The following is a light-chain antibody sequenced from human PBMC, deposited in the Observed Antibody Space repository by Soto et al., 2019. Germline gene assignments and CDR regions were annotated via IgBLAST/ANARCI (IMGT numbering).Light chain of an antibody. CDR2: HAS. CDR3: QQYNNWPPTT. CDR1: QSVSDK. V-gene: IGKV3-15*01. J-gene: IGKJ5*01. Sequence: EIVMTQSPATLSVSPGERATLSFRASQSVSDKLAWYQQKPGQAPRLLIYHASARATGIPARFSGSGSGTEFTLTISGLQSEDFAVYYCQQYNNWPPTTFGQGTRLEIK.